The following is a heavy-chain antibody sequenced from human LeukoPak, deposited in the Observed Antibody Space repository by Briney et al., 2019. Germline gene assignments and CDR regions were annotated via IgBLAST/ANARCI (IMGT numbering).Heavy chain of an antibody. V-gene: IGHV3-7*01. CDR1: GFTFGNFW. Sequence: GGSLRLSCAASGFTFGNFWMSWVRQAPGRGLQWVASMKGDASHIYYVDSMKGRFTISRDNARNSLYLQMNSLRVEDTAVYYCARLFGGVTTFDYWGQGALVTVSS. J-gene: IGHJ4*02. CDR3: ARLFGGVTTFDY. CDR2: MKGDASHI. D-gene: IGHD2-8*02.